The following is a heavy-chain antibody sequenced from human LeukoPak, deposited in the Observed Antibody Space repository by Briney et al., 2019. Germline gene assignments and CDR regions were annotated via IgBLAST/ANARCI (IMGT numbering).Heavy chain of an antibody. CDR1: GFTLSSYN. CDR2: IWDDGNDK. Sequence: GGSLRLSCEASGFTLSSYNMHWVRQAPGKGLEWVTFIWDDGNDKHYADSVKGRFTISRDNSKNTLFLHMNSLRAEDTAVYYCAKATRGYFDYWGQGTLVTVSS. CDR3: AKATRGYFDY. V-gene: IGHV3-30*02. J-gene: IGHJ4*02.